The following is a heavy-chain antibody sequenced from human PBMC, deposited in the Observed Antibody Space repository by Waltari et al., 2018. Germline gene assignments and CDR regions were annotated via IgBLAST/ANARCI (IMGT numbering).Heavy chain of an antibody. Sequence: QVQLQESGPGLVKPSQTLSLTCTVSGGSISSGSYYWSWIRQPAGKGLEWIGYIYTSGGTNYNPSLKSRVTISVDTSKNQFSLKLSSVTAADTAVYYCARGEVGALTFDYWGQGTLVTVSS. J-gene: IGHJ4*02. V-gene: IGHV4-61*09. CDR1: GGSISSGSYY. CDR2: IYTSGGT. CDR3: ARGEVGALTFDY. D-gene: IGHD1-26*01.